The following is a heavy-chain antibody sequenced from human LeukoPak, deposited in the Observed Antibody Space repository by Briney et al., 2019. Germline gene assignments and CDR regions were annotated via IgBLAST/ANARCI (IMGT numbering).Heavy chain of an antibody. CDR3: ARTYGDYDDAFDV. Sequence: SETLSLTRTVSGGSISSSTYYWGWIRQPPGKGLEWIGSIYYSGSTYNNPSLKSRVTIFVDTSKNQFSLKLSSVTATDTAVYYCARTYGDYDDAFDVWGQGTMVTVSS. D-gene: IGHD4-17*01. CDR1: GGSISSSTYY. V-gene: IGHV4-39*01. J-gene: IGHJ3*01. CDR2: IYYSGST.